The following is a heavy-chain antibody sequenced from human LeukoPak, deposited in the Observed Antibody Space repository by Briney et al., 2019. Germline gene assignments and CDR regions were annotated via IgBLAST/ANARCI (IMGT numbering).Heavy chain of an antibody. V-gene: IGHV5-51*01. CDR3: ARSVGATPSDY. CDR1: GYSYTSYW. CDR2: IYPSDSET. J-gene: IGHJ4*02. Sequence: GESLKISCQGSGYSYTSYWIARVRQMPAPGLEWGGIIYPSDSETTYSPSFQGQVTISADKSISTAYLQWSSLTASDTAMYYCARSVGATPSDYWGQGTPVTVSS. D-gene: IGHD1-26*01.